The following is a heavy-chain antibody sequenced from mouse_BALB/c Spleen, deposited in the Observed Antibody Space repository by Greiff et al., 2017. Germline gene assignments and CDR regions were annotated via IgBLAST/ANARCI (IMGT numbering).Heavy chain of an antibody. J-gene: IGHJ3*01. V-gene: IGHV5-12-2*01. CDR2: ISNGGGST. CDR1: GFTFSSYT. D-gene: IGHD2-4*01. Sequence: DVLLVESGGGLVQPGGSLKLSCAASGFTFSSYTMSWVRQTPEKRLEWVAYISNGGGSTYYPDTVKGRFTISRDNAKNTLYLQMSSLKSEDTAMYYCARRGDYDFAYWGQGTLVTVSA. CDR3: ARRGDYDFAY.